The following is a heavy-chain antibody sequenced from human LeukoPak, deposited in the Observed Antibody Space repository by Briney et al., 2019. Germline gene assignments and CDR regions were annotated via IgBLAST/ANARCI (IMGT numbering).Heavy chain of an antibody. CDR2: ISSSGSTI. J-gene: IGHJ3*02. CDR3: ASVTAYYYDSGGYLFDI. Sequence: GGSLRLSCAASGFTFSSYEMNWVRQAPGKGLEWVSYISSSGSTIYYADSVKGRFTISRDNAKNSLYLQMNSLRAEDTAVYYCASVTAYYYDSGGYLFDIWGQGTMVTVSS. V-gene: IGHV3-48*03. CDR1: GFTFSSYE. D-gene: IGHD3-22*01.